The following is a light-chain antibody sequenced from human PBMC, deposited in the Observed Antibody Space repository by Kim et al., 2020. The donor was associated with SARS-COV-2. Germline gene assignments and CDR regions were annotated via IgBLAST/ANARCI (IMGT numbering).Light chain of an antibody. V-gene: IGKV3-15*01. CDR2: GAS. Sequence: EIVMTQSPATLSVSPGERATLSCRASQSVSTSLAWYQQKPGQAPSLLIYGASTRATDVPARFSGSGSGTEFTLTISSLQSEYFEVYYCQQYNNWPLFGQGTKVDIK. CDR3: QQYNNWPL. J-gene: IGKJ1*01. CDR1: QSVSTS.